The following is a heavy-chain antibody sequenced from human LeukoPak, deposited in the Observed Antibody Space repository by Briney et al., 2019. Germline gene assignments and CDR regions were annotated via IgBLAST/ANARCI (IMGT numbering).Heavy chain of an antibody. CDR1: GGSISSYY. CDR2: IYYIGST. Sequence: SETLSLTCTVSGGSISSYYWSWVRQTPGKGVEWMGYIYYIGSTNYNPSLKRRVTMSLDTSRNQLSLKLNSVTAADTAVYYCARFSPTTFGVVAGLFDPWGQGTPVTVSS. D-gene: IGHD3-3*01. V-gene: IGHV4-59*08. J-gene: IGHJ5*02. CDR3: ARFSPTTFGVVAGLFDP.